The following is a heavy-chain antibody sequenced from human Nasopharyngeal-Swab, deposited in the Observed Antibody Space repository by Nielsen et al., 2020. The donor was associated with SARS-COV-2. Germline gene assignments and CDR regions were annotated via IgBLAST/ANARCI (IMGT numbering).Heavy chain of an antibody. CDR3: ARDFDDYGDSRGAFDI. D-gene: IGHD4-17*01. CDR1: GFTFSSYA. Sequence: SCAASGFTFSSYAMHWVRQAPGKGLEWVAVISYDGSNKYYADSVKGRFTISRDNSKNTLYLQMNSLRAEDTAVYYCARDFDDYGDSRGAFDIWGQGTMVTVSS. V-gene: IGHV3-30-3*01. CDR2: ISYDGSNK. J-gene: IGHJ3*02.